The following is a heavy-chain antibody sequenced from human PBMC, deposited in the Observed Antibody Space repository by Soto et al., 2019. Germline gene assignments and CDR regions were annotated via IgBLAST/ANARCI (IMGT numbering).Heavy chain of an antibody. V-gene: IGHV3-21*06. CDR1: GLTFTSKS. Sequence: EVQLVESGGGLVKPGGPRKLSGPAPGLTFTSKSMNWAPQAPGRGLEWVSSISSTTNYIYYGDSMKGRFTISRDNAKNSLYLEMNSLRAEDTAVYYCARESEDLTSNFDYWGQGTLVTVSS. CDR2: ISSTTNYI. CDR3: ARESEDLTSNFDY. J-gene: IGHJ4*02.